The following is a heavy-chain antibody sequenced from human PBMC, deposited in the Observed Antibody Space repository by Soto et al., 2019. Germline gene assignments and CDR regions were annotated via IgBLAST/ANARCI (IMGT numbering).Heavy chain of an antibody. V-gene: IGHV1-69*13. CDR3: ESPAAEYYFDY. CDR2: IIPIFGTA. J-gene: IGHJ4*02. CDR1: GGTFSSYA. Sequence: ASVKVTCKASGGTFSSYAISWVRQAPGQGLEWMGGIIPIFGTANYAQKFQGRVTITADESTSTAYMELSSLRSEDTAVYYCESPAAEYYFDYWGQGTLVTVSS. D-gene: IGHD2-2*01.